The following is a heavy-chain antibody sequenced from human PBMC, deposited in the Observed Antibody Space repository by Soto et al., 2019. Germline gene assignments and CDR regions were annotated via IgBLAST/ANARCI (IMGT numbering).Heavy chain of an antibody. CDR2: IYSGGST. CDR1: GFTVSSNY. J-gene: IGHJ6*03. Sequence: GSLRLSCAASGFTVSSNYMSWVRQAPGKGLEWVSVIYSGGSTYYADSVKGRFTISRDNSKNTLYLQMNSLRAEDTAVYYCARASSDYYYYYYMDVWGKGTTVTVSS. D-gene: IGHD6-19*01. V-gene: IGHV3-66*01. CDR3: ARASSDYYYYYYMDV.